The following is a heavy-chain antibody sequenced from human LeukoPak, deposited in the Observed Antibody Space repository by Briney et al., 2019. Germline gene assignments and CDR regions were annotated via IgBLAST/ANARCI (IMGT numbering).Heavy chain of an antibody. CDR3: ARQEVWAFDI. J-gene: IGHJ3*02. CDR1: GGSFSGYY. D-gene: IGHD2-21*01. CDR2: INHSGST. Sequence: PSENLSLTCAVYGGSFSGYYWSWIRQPPGKGLEWIGEINHSGSTNYNPSLKSRVTISVDTSKNQFSLKLSSVTAADTAVYYCARQEVWAFDIWGQGTMVTVSS. V-gene: IGHV4-34*01.